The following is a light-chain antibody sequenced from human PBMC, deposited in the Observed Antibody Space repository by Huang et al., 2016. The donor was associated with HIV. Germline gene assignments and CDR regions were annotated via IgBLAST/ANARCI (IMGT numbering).Light chain of an antibody. V-gene: IGKV1-39*01. CDR2: SAS. CDR3: QQSYSALSS. Sequence: IQMTQSPTSLSASVGDRVSIACRASQSISTYLNWYQQKPGKAPKLLISSASALHSGVPSRFSGSGSGTDFTLTIRGLQLDDFATYYCQQSYSALSSFGPGTRLEIK. CDR1: QSISTY. J-gene: IGKJ5*01.